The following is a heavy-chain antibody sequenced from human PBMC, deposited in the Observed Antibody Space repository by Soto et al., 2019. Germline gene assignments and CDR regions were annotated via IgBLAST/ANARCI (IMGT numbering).Heavy chain of an antibody. D-gene: IGHD3-9*01. CDR3: GSTHTYYDILTGKGY. Sequence: GGSLRLSCAASGFTFSSYAMSWVRQAPGKGLEWVSAISGSGGSTYYADSVKGRFTISRDNSKNTRYLQMNSLRAEDTAVYYCGSTHTYYDILTGKGYWGQGTLVTVSS. CDR1: GFTFSSYA. CDR2: ISGSGGST. V-gene: IGHV3-23*01. J-gene: IGHJ4*02.